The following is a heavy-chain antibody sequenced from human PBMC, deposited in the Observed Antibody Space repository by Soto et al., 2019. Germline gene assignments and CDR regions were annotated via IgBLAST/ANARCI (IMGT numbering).Heavy chain of an antibody. V-gene: IGHV4-59*12. J-gene: IGHJ4*02. D-gene: IGHD3-10*01. CDR3: ARDGGYGSGSYRFNY. CDR2: IYYSGST. CDR1: GDSISSYY. Sequence: SETLSLTCTVSGDSISSYYWSWIRQPPGKGLEWIGYIYYSGSTNYNPSLKSRVTISVDTSKNQFSLKLSSVTAADTAMYYCARDGGYGSGSYRFNYWGQGTLVTVSS.